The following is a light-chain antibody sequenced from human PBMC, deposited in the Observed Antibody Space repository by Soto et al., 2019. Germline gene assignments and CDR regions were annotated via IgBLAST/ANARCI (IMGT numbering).Light chain of an antibody. J-gene: IGKJ4*01. Sequence: EIVMTQSPATLSVSPGERATLSCRASQSVSSNLAWYQQKPGQAPRLLIYGASTRATGIPARFSGSGSGTESTLNISSLQSEDFAVYYCQQYNNWPRTFGRGTKLEIK. CDR1: QSVSSN. V-gene: IGKV3-15*01. CDR3: QQYNNWPRT. CDR2: GAS.